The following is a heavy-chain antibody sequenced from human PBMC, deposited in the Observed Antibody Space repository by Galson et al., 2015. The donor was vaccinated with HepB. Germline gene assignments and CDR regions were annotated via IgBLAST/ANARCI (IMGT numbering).Heavy chain of an antibody. CDR3: ARAGGYDFWSGYYKYYFDY. CDR1: GFTFSSYA. J-gene: IGHJ4*02. Sequence: SLRLSCAASGFTFSSYAMHWVRQAPGKGLEWVAVISYGGSNKYYADSVKGRFTISRDNSKNTLYLQMNSLRAEDTAVYYCARAGGYDFWSGYYKYYFDYWGQGTLVTVSS. D-gene: IGHD3-3*01. CDR2: ISYGGSNK. V-gene: IGHV3-30-3*01.